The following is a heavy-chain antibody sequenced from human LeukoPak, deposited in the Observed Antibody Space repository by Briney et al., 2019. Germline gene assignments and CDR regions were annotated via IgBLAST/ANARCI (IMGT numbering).Heavy chain of an antibody. CDR2: ISYDGSNK. Sequence: GGSLRLSCAASGFTFSSYAMHWVRQAPGKGREGVAVISYDGSNKYYTGSVKGRFTIPRDNSKNTQYLQMNSLRAEDTAVYYCARDLAKDAGYYGMDVWGKGTTVTVSS. V-gene: IGHV3-30*04. CDR3: ARDLAKDAGYYGMDV. J-gene: IGHJ6*04. D-gene: IGHD2-15*01. CDR1: GFTFSSYA.